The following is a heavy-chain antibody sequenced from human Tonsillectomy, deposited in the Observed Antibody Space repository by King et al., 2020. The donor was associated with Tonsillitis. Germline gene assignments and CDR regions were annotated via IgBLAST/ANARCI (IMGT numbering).Heavy chain of an antibody. CDR1: GFTFSSYG. CDR3: AKVVLYGDYVSYYYRMDV. Sequence: VQLVESGGGVVQPGRSLRLSCAASGFTFSSYGMHWVRQAPGKGLEWVAVISYAGSNTYYADSVKGRFTISRDNSKNTVYLQMNSLRVEDTAVYYCAKVVLYGDYVSYYYRMDVWGQGTTVTVSS. V-gene: IGHV3-30*18. D-gene: IGHD4-17*01. CDR2: ISYAGSNT. J-gene: IGHJ6*02.